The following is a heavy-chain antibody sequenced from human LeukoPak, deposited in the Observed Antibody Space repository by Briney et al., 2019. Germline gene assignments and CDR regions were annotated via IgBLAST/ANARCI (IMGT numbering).Heavy chain of an antibody. CDR1: GFTFSSYG. CDR3: AKDRAGVVVPAAWDLDY. J-gene: IGHJ4*02. D-gene: IGHD2-2*01. CDR2: ISYDGSNK. Sequence: PGRSLRLSCAASGFTFSSYGMHWVRQAPGKWLEWVAVISYDGSNKYYADSVKGRFTISRDNSKNTLYLQMNSLRAEDTAVYYCAKDRAGVVVPAAWDLDYWGQGTLVTVSS. V-gene: IGHV3-30*18.